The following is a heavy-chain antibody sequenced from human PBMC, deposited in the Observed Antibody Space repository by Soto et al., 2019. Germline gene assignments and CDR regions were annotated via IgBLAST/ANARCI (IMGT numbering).Heavy chain of an antibody. CDR1: GFTFSSYA. V-gene: IGHV3-30-3*01. J-gene: IGHJ6*02. CDR2: ISYDGSNK. Sequence: GGSLRLSCAASGFTFSSYAMHWVRQAPGKGLEWVAVISYDGSNKYYADSVKGRFTISRDNSKNTLYLQMNSLRAEDTAVYYCAREYDFWSGYYPLYYYYYGMDVWGQGTTVTVSS. D-gene: IGHD3-3*01. CDR3: AREYDFWSGYYPLYYYYYGMDV.